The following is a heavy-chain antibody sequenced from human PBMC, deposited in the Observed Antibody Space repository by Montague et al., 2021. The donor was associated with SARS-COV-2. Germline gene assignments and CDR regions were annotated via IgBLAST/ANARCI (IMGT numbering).Heavy chain of an antibody. D-gene: IGHD1-1*01. Sequence: CAISGDSVSSNSATWNGGRQSPSRGREWRGRTYYRSKRYNDYAVSVRGRVTINPDTSKNQFSLQLNSVTPEDTAIYYCTSGREGNYNVMDVWGQGTTVTVS. J-gene: IGHJ6*02. CDR2: TYYRSKRYN. CDR3: TSGREGNYNVMDV. CDR1: GDSVSSNSAT. V-gene: IGHV6-1*01.